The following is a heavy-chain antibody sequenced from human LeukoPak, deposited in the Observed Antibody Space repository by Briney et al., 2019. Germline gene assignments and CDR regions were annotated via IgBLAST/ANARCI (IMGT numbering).Heavy chain of an antibody. V-gene: IGHV1-46*01. D-gene: IGHD3-22*01. CDR1: GYTFTSYY. CDR3: ARDTYYYDSSGYYHAFDI. CDR2: INPSGGST. Sequence: ASVKVSCKASGYTFTSYYMHWVRQAPGQGLEWMGIINPSGGSTSYAQKFQGRVTMTRDMSTSTVYMELSSLRSEDTAVYYCARDTYYYDSSGYYHAFDIWGQGTMVTVSS. J-gene: IGHJ3*02.